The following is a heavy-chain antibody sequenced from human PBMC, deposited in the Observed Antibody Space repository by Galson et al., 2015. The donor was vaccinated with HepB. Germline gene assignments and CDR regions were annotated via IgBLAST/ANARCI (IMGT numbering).Heavy chain of an antibody. D-gene: IGHD4/OR15-4a*01. J-gene: IGHJ4*02. CDR3: ARADWTMVDPCYFDY. CDR2: IFPDDSDT. V-gene: IGHV5-51*01. CDR1: GYWFSRYW. Sequence: QSGAEVKKPGESLKISCKGSGYWFSRYWIGWVRQMPGKGLEWMGIIFPDDSDTRYSPSFQGRVTISTDKSINTAYLQWRSLEASDTAVYYCARADWTMVDPCYFDYWGQGTLVTVSS.